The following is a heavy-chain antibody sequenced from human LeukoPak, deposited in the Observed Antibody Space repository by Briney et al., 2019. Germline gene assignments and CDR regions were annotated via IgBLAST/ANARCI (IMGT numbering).Heavy chain of an antibody. D-gene: IGHD6-6*01. CDR2: IDWDDDK. J-gene: IGHJ4*02. V-gene: IGHV2-70*04. CDR1: GFSLSTSAMR. CDR3: AHTRTEQLGYFDY. Sequence: ESGPTLVNPTQTLTLTCTFSGFSLSTSAMRVSWIRQPPGKALEWLARIDWDDDKFYRTSLKNKLTISKDTSKNQVVLTMTNMDPVDTTTYYCAHTRTEQLGYFDYWGQGTLVTVSS.